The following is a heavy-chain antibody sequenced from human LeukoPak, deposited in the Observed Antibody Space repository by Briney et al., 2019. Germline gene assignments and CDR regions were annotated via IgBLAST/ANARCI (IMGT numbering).Heavy chain of an antibody. V-gene: IGHV4-59*01. CDR3: ARGGEGYPLPHYFDY. CDR1: GGSISSYY. J-gene: IGHJ4*02. Sequence: SETLSLTRTVSGGSISSYYWSWIRQPPGKGLEWIGYIYYSGSTNYNPSLKSRVTISVDTSKNQFSLKLTSVTAADTAVYYCARGGEGYPLPHYFDYWGQGTLVTVSS. CDR2: IYYSGST. D-gene: IGHD5-18*01.